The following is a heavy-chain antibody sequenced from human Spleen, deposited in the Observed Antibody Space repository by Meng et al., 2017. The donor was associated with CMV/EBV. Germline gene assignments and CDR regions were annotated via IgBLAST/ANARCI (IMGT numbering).Heavy chain of an antibody. Sequence: SETLSLTCAVYGGSFSGYYWSWIRQPPGKGLEWIGEISHSGSTNYNPSLKSRVTISVDTSKNQFSLKLSSVTAADTAVYYCATGRPYYYDSSGSPPMDVWGQGTTVTVSS. CDR2: ISHSGST. J-gene: IGHJ6*02. D-gene: IGHD3-22*01. CDR1: GGSFSGYY. V-gene: IGHV4-34*01. CDR3: ATGRPYYYDSSGSPPMDV.